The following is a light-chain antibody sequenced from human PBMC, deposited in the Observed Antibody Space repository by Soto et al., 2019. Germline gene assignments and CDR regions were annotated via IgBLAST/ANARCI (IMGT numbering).Light chain of an antibody. Sequence: FMLTQPHSVSESPGKTVTISCTRSSGSIASNYVQWYQQRPGSSPNTVIYEDNQRPSGVPDRFSGSIDSSSNSASLTISGLKTEDEADYYCQSYDSSNVVFGGGTKVTVL. CDR3: QSYDSSNVV. J-gene: IGLJ2*01. V-gene: IGLV6-57*01. CDR2: EDN. CDR1: SGSIASNY.